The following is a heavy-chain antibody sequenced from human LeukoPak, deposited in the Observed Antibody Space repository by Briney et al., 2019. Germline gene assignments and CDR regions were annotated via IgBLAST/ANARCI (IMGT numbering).Heavy chain of an antibody. Sequence: ASVKVSCKASGYSFTGYCLHWVRQAPEQGLEWMGRINPNSVARYAQKFQDRVTMTRDTSISTAYMELSRLRSDDTAVYYCARVRLGELSSFDYWGQGTLVTVSS. D-gene: IGHD3-16*02. CDR2: INPNSVA. CDR3: ARVRLGELSSFDY. J-gene: IGHJ4*02. CDR1: GYSFTGYC. V-gene: IGHV1-2*06.